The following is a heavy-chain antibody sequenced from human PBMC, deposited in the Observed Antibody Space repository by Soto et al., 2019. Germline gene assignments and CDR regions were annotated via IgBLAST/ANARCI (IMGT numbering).Heavy chain of an antibody. J-gene: IGHJ6*02. V-gene: IGHV4-30-4*01. D-gene: IGHD1-20*01. CDR2: IYYSGST. CDR1: GGSISSGDDF. Sequence: QVQLQESGPGLVKPSQTLSLTCTVSGGSISSGDDFWTWIRQPPGKGLEWIGYIYYSGSTYYNPSLKGRITMSVDTSKNQFSLKLSSVTAADTAVYYCARDRAKWKDYYYYGMDVWGQGTTVTVSS. CDR3: ARDRAKWKDYYYYGMDV.